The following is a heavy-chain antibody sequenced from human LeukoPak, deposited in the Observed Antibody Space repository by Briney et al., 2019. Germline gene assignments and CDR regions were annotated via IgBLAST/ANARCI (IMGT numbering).Heavy chain of an antibody. CDR1: GYSFTSYW. CDR2: IYPGDSDT. Sequence: GESLKISCKDSGYSFTSYWIGWVRQMPGKGLEWMGIIYPGDSDTRYSPSFQGQVTISADKSINTAYLQWSSLKASDTAMYYCARSYSSSWSRFDYWGQGTLVTVSS. CDR3: ARSYSSSWSRFDY. J-gene: IGHJ4*02. D-gene: IGHD6-13*01. V-gene: IGHV5-51*01.